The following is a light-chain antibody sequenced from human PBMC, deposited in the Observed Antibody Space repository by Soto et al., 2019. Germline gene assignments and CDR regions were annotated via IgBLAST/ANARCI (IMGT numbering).Light chain of an antibody. J-gene: IGKJ3*01. CDR3: QQYGSSPT. CDR1: QSVSSSY. CDR2: GAS. Sequence: DIVLTQSPGTLSLSPGERATLSCRASQSVSSSYLAWYQQKPGQAPRLLIYGASSRATGIPDRFSGSGSGTDFTLTISRLEPEDFAVYYCQQYGSSPTFGTGTKVHIK. V-gene: IGKV3-20*01.